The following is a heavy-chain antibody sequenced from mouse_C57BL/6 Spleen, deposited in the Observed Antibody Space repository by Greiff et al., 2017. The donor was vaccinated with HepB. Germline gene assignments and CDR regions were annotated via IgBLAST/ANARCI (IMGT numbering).Heavy chain of an antibody. Sequence: VQLQESGPELVKPGASVKISCKASGYAFSSSWMNWVKQRPGKGLEWIGRIYPGDGDTNYNGKFKGKATLTADKSSSTAYMQLSSLTSEDSAVYFCARAITSRMDYWGQGTSVTVSS. CDR3: ARAITSRMDY. CDR1: GYAFSSSW. D-gene: IGHD2-4*01. CDR2: IYPGDGDT. J-gene: IGHJ4*01. V-gene: IGHV1-82*01.